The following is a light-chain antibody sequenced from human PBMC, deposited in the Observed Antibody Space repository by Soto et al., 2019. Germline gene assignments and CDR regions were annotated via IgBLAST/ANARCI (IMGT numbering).Light chain of an antibody. Sequence: DIQMTQSPSSVSASVGDRVTITCRASQDVSSRLAWYQQKPGKAHNLLIFAASTLQTGVPSRFSGSGSGTDFTLSIDNLQAEDFATYYCQQGNSFPRTFGQGTRVEI. J-gene: IGKJ1*01. CDR3: QQGNSFPRT. V-gene: IGKV1-12*01. CDR2: AAS. CDR1: QDVSSR.